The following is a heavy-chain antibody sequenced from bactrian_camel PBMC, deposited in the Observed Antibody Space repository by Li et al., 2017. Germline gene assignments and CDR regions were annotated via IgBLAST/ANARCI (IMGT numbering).Heavy chain of an antibody. CDR3: AADRALDDDCYVGSLYTDFAY. CDR1: GDTYSRYC. Sequence: VQLVESGGGSVQAGGSLRLSCAASGDTYSRYCMAWFRQAPGKEREGVARIATGSGNTYYADPVKARFTISRDNAKSTLYLQVNNLKPEDTAMYYCAADRALDDDCYVGSLYTDFAYWGQGTQVTVS. V-gene: IGHV3S1*01. J-gene: IGHJ6*01. D-gene: IGHD3*01. CDR2: IATGSGNT.